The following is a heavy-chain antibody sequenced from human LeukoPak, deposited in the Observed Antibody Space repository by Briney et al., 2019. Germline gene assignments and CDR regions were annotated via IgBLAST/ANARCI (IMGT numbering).Heavy chain of an antibody. CDR3: AELGITMIGGV. CDR2: IKQDGSEK. D-gene: IGHD3-10*02. V-gene: IGHV3-7*01. J-gene: IGHJ6*04. CDR1: GFTFSSYW. Sequence: PGGSLRLSCAASGFTFSSYWMSWVRQAPGKGLEWVANIKQDGSEKYYVDSVKGRFTISRDNAKNSLYLQMNSLRAENTAVYYCAELGITMIGGVWGKGTTVTISS.